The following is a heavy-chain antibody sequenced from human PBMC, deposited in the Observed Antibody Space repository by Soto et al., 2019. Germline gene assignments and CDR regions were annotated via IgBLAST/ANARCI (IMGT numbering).Heavy chain of an antibody. D-gene: IGHD7-27*01. V-gene: IGHV3-30*18. J-gene: IGHJ6*02. CDR3: AKYLLGPGRAYGMDV. CDR1: GFTFSSYG. Sequence: QVQLVESGGVVVQPGRSLRLSCAASGFTFSSYGMHWVRQAPGKGLEWVAVISYDGSNKYYADSVKGRFTISRDNSKNTLYLQMNSLRAEDTAVYYCAKYLLGPGRAYGMDVWGQGTTVTVSS. CDR2: ISYDGSNK.